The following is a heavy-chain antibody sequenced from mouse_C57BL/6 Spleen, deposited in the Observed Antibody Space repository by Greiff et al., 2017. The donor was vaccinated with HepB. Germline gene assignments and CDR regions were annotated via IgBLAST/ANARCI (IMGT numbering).Heavy chain of an antibody. CDR1: GYSITSGYY. Sequence: VQLKESGPGLVKPSQSLSLTCSVTGYSITSGYYWNWIRQFPGNKLEWMGYISYDGSNNYNPSLKNRISITRDTSKNQFFLKLNSVTTEDTATYYCARIGYSWYFDVWGTGTTVTVSS. CDR3: ARIGYSWYFDV. D-gene: IGHD2-3*01. CDR2: ISYDGSN. J-gene: IGHJ1*03. V-gene: IGHV3-6*01.